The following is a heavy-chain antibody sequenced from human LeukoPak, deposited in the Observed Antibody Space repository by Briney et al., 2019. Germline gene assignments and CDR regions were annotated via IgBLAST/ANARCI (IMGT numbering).Heavy chain of an antibody. J-gene: IGHJ3*02. CDR2: IYYSGST. V-gene: IGHV4-59*01. CDR1: GGSISSYY. Sequence: SETLSLTCTVSGGSISSYYWSWIRQPPGKGLEWIGYIYYSGSTNYNPSLKSRVTISVDTSKNQFSLKLSSVNAADTAEYYCARVAYGTDAFDIWGQGTMVTVSS. CDR3: ARVAYGTDAFDI. D-gene: IGHD4-17*01.